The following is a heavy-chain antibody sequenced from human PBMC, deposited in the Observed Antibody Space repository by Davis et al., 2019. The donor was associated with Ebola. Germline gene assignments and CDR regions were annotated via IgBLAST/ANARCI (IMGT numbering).Heavy chain of an antibody. D-gene: IGHD1-1*01. CDR2: IRFDGSEK. J-gene: IGHJ6*04. V-gene: IGHV3-30*02. CDR3: AKDLGSGIAFYGMDG. Sequence: GESLKISCSASGFTFSTFGMFWVRQAPGNGLECVAFIRFDGSEKYYADSVKGRFTISRDISKNTVFLQMNSLGAEDTAVYYCAKDLGSGIAFYGMDGWGKGTTVTVSS. CDR1: GFTFSTFG.